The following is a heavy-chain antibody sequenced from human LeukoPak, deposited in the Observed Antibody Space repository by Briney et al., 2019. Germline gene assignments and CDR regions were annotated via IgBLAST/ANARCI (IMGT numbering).Heavy chain of an antibody. CDR2: IYYSGSA. Sequence: SETLSLTCAVSGGSISGSGYYWGWIRQPPGKGLEWIGSIYYSGSAYYNPSLKSRVTISVDTSKNQFSLKLSSVTAADTAVYYCAREIDYTFDYWDQGTLVTVSS. D-gene: IGHD4-11*01. V-gene: IGHV4-39*07. CDR3: AREIDYTFDY. CDR1: GGSISGSGYY. J-gene: IGHJ4*02.